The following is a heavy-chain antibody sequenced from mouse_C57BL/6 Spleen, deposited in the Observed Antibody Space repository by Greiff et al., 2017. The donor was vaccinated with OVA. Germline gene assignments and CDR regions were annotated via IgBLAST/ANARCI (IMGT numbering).Heavy chain of an antibody. CDR2: ISYDGSN. V-gene: IGHV3-6*01. J-gene: IGHJ4*01. CDR3: ARSNYDYDERAMDY. CDR1: GYSITSGYY. Sequence: VQLKESGPGLVKPSQSLSLTCSVTGYSITSGYYWNWIRQFPGNKLEWMGYISYDGSNNYNPSLKNRISITRDTSKNQFFLKLNSVTTEDTATYYCARSNYDYDERAMDYWGQGTSVTVSS. D-gene: IGHD2-4*01.